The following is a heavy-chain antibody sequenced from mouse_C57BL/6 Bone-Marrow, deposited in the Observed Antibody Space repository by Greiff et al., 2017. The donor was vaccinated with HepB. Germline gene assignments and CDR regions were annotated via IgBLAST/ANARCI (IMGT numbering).Heavy chain of an antibody. Sequence: VPLPQSGAELVTPGASVKISCKASGSAFSRYWMNWVTQRPGKGLAWIGQIDPGDGDTNYNGQFKGTATLTADKSSSTAYMQLSSLTSEDSAVYFCARLLPGFAYWGQGTLVTVSA. CDR1: GSAFSRYW. V-gene: IGHV1-80*01. D-gene: IGHD2-3*01. CDR3: ARLLPGFAY. J-gene: IGHJ3*01. CDR2: IDPGDGDT.